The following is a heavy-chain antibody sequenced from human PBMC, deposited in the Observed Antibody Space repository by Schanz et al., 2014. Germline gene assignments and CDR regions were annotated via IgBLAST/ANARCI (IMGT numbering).Heavy chain of an antibody. Sequence: QVQLVESGGGLVKPGGSLRLSCAASGFTFSDYYMRWIRQAPGKGLEWVSYISSSGSYTNYADSVKGRFTTSRDNGKKSMYLQMNSLRAEDTDVYYCARVDSSSWYPRYWGQGTLXTVSS. J-gene: IGHJ4*02. CDR3: ARVDSSSWYPRY. V-gene: IGHV3-11*05. D-gene: IGHD6-13*01. CDR1: GFTFSDYY. CDR2: ISSSGSYT.